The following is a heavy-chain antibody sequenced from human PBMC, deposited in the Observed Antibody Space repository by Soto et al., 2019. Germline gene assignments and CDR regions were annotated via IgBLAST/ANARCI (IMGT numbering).Heavy chain of an antibody. V-gene: IGHV4-31*03. CDR3: ATPSKSQWYYYDSSGYYYITY. Sequence: SETLSLTCTVSGGSISSGGYYWSWIRQHPGKGLEWIGYIYYSGSTYYNPSLKSRVTISVDTSKNQFSLKLSSVTAADTAVYYCATPSKSQWYYYDSSGYYYITYWGQGTLVTVSS. CDR1: GGSISSGGYY. J-gene: IGHJ4*02. D-gene: IGHD3-22*01. CDR2: IYYSGST.